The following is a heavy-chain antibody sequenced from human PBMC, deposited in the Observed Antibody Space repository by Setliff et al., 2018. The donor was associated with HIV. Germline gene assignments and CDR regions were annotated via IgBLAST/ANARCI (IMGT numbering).Heavy chain of an antibody. Sequence: PGGSLRLSCAASGFTLSDYAMHWVRQAPGKGLEWVAVISYDGTNEYYADSVKGRFTISRDNYKNTVFLQRNSLRVDDSALYYCTRPYYYASGSYDYWGQGTLVTVSS. CDR2: ISYDGTNE. CDR1: GFTLSDYA. J-gene: IGHJ4*02. D-gene: IGHD3-10*01. CDR3: TRPYYYASGSYDY. V-gene: IGHV3-30*03.